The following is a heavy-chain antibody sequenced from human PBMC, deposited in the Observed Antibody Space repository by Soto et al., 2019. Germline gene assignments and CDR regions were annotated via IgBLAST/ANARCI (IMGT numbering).Heavy chain of an antibody. CDR2: ILDDGNNK. J-gene: IGHJ5*02. Sequence: QVQLVESGGGVVQPGRSLRLSCAASGFTFSNHIMHWVRQAPGKGLEWVAVILDDGNNKYYADSVKGRFTISRDNSKNTLYLQMNSLRTEDTAVYYCARDDEGGSYCDLGPWGQGTLVTFSS. V-gene: IGHV3-30-3*01. CDR1: GFTFSNHI. D-gene: IGHD3-10*01. CDR3: ARDDEGGSYCDLGP.